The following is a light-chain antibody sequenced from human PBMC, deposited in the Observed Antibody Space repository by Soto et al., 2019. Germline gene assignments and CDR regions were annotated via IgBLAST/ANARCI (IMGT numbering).Light chain of an antibody. Sequence: AIRMTQSPSSFSASTGDRVTITCRASQDIGSYLAWYQQKPGKAPNLLIYAASTLQSGVPSRFSGSGSGTDFTLTISCLQSEDFATYYCQHYYSYPITFGQGTRLEIK. CDR1: QDIGSY. J-gene: IGKJ5*01. CDR2: AAS. V-gene: IGKV1-8*01. CDR3: QHYYSYPIT.